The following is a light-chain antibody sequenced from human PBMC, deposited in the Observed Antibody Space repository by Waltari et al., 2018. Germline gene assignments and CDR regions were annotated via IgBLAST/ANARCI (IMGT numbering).Light chain of an antibody. CDR1: QSIDTF. CDR2: GAT. Sequence: DIQLTQSPSSLSVSVGDRVTITCRASQSIDTFLNWYQQRPGKAPKVLIYGATTLQSGVPSRFSGSGSGTHFTLTISSLQPDDFATYFCQQSHTMLYTFGQGTKLEIK. J-gene: IGKJ2*01. CDR3: QQSHTMLYT. V-gene: IGKV1-39*01.